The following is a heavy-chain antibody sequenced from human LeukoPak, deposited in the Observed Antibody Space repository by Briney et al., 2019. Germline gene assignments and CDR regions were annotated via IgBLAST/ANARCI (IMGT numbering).Heavy chain of an antibody. J-gene: IGHJ4*02. V-gene: IGHV4-59*11. CDR1: GGSISSHY. Sequence: SETLSLTCTVSGGSISSHYWSWIRQPPGKGLEWIGYISYSGSTNYNPSLKSRVTTSVDTSKNQFSLELSSVTAADTAVYYCARDSGQQLAQGHFDYWAREPWSPSPQ. CDR2: ISYSGST. D-gene: IGHD6-13*01. CDR3: ARDSGQQLAQGHFDY.